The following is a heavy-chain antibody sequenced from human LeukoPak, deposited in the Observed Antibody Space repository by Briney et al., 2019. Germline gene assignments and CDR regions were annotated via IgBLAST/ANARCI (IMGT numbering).Heavy chain of an antibody. CDR2: IYHSGST. J-gene: IGHJ1*01. CDR3: AKGYYYDSSGLEYFQH. D-gene: IGHD3-22*01. Sequence: SETLSLTCAVSGYSISSGYYWGWIRQPPGKGLEWIGSIYHSGSTYYNPSLKSRVTISVDTSKNQFSLKLSSVTAADTAVYYCAKGYYYDSSGLEYFQHWGQGTLVTVSS. V-gene: IGHV4-38-2*01. CDR1: GYSISSGYY.